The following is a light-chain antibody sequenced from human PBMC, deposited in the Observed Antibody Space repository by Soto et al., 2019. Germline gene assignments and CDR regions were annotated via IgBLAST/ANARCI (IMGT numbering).Light chain of an antibody. CDR1: QSVSSSY. CDR2: GAS. CDR3: QQYGSSRT. V-gene: IGKV3-20*01. Sequence: EIVLTQSPGTLSLSPGERATLSCRASQSVSSSYLAWYQQKPGQAPRLLIYGASSRATGIPDRFSGSGSGIDFTLTISRLEPEDFAVSYCQQYGSSRTFGQGTKVEIK. J-gene: IGKJ1*01.